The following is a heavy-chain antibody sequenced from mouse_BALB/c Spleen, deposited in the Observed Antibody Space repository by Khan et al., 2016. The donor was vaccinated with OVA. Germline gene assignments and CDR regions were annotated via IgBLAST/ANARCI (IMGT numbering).Heavy chain of an antibody. V-gene: IGHV2-9*02. J-gene: IGHJ2*01. CDR3: ARLKDL. Sequence: QVQLQESGPGLVAPSQSLSITCTASGFSFTNYGVHWVRQPPGKGLEWLGVIWAGGSTTYNSALMSRLSISKDNSKRKVFIKKDSAQTDDTAMYDCARLKDLWGQGTTLTVSS. CDR2: IWAGGST. CDR1: GFSFTNYG.